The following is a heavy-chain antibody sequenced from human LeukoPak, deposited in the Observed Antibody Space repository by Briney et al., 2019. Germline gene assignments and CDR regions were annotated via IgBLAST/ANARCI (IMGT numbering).Heavy chain of an antibody. J-gene: IGHJ6*02. CDR2: INHSGST. D-gene: IGHD6-13*01. V-gene: IGHV4-34*01. CDR3: ARGMYSSSWYYYYYGMDV. Sequence: SETLSLTCAVYGGSFSGYYWSWIRQPPGKGLEWIGEINHSGSTNYNPSLKSRVTISVDTSKNQFSLKLSSVTAADTAVYYCARGMYSSSWYYYYYGMDVWGQVTTVTVSS. CDR1: GGSFSGYY.